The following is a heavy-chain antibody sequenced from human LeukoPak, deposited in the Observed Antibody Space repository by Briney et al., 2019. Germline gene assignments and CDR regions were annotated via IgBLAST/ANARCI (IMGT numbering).Heavy chain of an antibody. CDR1: GFTFSSYA. D-gene: IGHD3-22*01. V-gene: IGHV3-23*01. CDR2: ISGSGGST. J-gene: IGHJ3*02. Sequence: GGSLRLSCAASGFTFSSYAMSWVRQAPGKGLEWVSAISGSGGSTYYAGSVKGRFTISRDNSKNTLYLQMNSLRAEDTAVYYCAKDWNSSGYIDAFDIWGQGTMVTVSS. CDR3: AKDWNSSGYIDAFDI.